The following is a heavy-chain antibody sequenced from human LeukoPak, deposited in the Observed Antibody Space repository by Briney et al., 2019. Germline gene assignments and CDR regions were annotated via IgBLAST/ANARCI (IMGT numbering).Heavy chain of an antibody. J-gene: IGHJ4*02. V-gene: IGHV1-18*04. CDR1: GYTFSNYG. CDR3: ARHSGSGWQVLGY. D-gene: IGHD6-19*01. Sequence: ASVKVSCKASGYTFSNYGISWVRQAPGLGLEWMGWTSYNGNTNYAQKFQDRVTMTTDTSTTTAYMELRSLESDDTAVYYCARHSGSGWQVLGYWGQGTLVTVSS. CDR2: TSYNGNT.